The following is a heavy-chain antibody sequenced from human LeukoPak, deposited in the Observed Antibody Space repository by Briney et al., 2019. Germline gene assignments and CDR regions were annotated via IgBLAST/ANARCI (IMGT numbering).Heavy chain of an antibody. CDR2: ISYSGST. J-gene: IGHJ4*02. Sequence: PSETLSLTCTVSGGSISSYYWSWIRQPPGKGLEWIGYISYSGSTNYNPSLKSRVTISVDTSKNQFSLKLTSVTAADTAVYYCARNQLGSGWHSSAYWGQGTLVTVSS. CDR3: ARNQLGSGWHSSAY. V-gene: IGHV4-59*01. CDR1: GGSISSYY. D-gene: IGHD6-19*01.